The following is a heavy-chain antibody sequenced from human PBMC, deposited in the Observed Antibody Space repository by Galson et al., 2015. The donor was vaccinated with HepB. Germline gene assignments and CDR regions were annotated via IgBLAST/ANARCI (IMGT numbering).Heavy chain of an antibody. Sequence: SVKVSCKASGYIFMSYGINWVRQAPGQGLEWMGRINTYTGDTNYAQVFRDRVTMTIDTSTSTAYLELRSLRSDDTAVYYCTRDAINLGWFDYWGQGTLVTVSS. CDR1: GYIFMSYG. D-gene: IGHD2-21*01. J-gene: IGHJ4*02. CDR2: INTYTGDT. CDR3: TRDAINLGWFDY. V-gene: IGHV1-18*04.